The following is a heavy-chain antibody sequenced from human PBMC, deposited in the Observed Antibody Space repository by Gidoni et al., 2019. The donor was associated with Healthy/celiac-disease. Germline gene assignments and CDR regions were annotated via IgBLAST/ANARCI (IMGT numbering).Heavy chain of an antibody. J-gene: IGHJ5*02. V-gene: IGHV4-61*01. CDR2: IYYSGST. CDR3: ARDNDYGDFSWFDP. Sequence: QVQLQESGPGLVKPSETLSLTCTVSGGSVSSGSYYWSWIRQPPGKGLEWIGYIYYSGSTNYNPSLKSRVTISVDTSKNQFSLKLSSVTAADTAVYYCARDNDYGDFSWFDPWGQGTLVTVSS. CDR1: GGSVSSGSYY. D-gene: IGHD4-17*01.